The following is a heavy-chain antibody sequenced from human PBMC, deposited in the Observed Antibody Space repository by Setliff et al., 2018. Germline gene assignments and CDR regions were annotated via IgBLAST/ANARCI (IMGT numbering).Heavy chain of an antibody. J-gene: IGHJ4*02. V-gene: IGHV4-4*08. Sequence: SETLSLTCSVTGDSMSNFFWSWIRQPPGRGLEWIGYYRSGCTNYSPSLKSRVTVSADRSRNQFSLRLTSVTAADTAIYYCARNPASGAYYSSRPFHFDYWGQGALVTVSS. D-gene: IGHD3-22*01. CDR3: ARNPASGAYYSSRPFHFDY. CDR2: YRSGCT. CDR1: GDSMSNFF.